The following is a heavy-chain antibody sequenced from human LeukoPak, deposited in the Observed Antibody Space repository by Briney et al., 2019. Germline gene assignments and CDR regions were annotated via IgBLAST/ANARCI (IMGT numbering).Heavy chain of an antibody. CDR1: GYTFTAYY. J-gene: IGHJ4*02. V-gene: IGHV1-2*02. CDR3: TRGGWIQLWLPFDY. CDR2: INPNSGGT. D-gene: IGHD5-18*01. Sequence: GSSVKVSCKASGYTFTAYYMHWVRQAPGQGLEWMGWINPNSGGTDYALKFQGRVTMTRDTSISTAYMELSRLRSDDTAVYYCTRGGWIQLWLPFDYWGQGTLLTVSS.